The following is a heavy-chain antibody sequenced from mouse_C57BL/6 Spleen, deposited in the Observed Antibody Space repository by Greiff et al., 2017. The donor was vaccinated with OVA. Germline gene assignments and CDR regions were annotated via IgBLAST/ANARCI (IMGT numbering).Heavy chain of an antibody. CDR3: AREASQAWFAY. V-gene: IGHV1-42*01. Sequence: EVQLQQSGPELVKPGASVKISCKASGYSFTGYYMNWVKQSPEKSLEWIGEINPSTGGTTYNQKFKAKATLTVDKSSSTAYMQLKSLTSEDSAVYYCAREASQAWFAYWGQGTLVTVSA. J-gene: IGHJ3*01. CDR1: GYSFTGYY. CDR2: INPSTGGT.